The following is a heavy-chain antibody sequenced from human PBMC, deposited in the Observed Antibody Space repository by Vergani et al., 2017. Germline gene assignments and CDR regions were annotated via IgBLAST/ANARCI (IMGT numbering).Heavy chain of an antibody. CDR2: IDVGSGNT. J-gene: IGHJ3*02. V-gene: IGHV1-58*02. D-gene: IGHD2-15*01. Sequence: QMQLVQSGPEVKKPGTSVKVSCKASGFTFTSSAMQWVRQARGQRLEWIGWIDVGSGNTNYAQKFQERVTITRDMSTSTAYMELSSLRSEDTAVYYCAAPRPQGYCSGGSCYSDDAFDIWGQGTMVTVSS. CDR3: AAPRPQGYCSGGSCYSDDAFDI. CDR1: GFTFTSSA.